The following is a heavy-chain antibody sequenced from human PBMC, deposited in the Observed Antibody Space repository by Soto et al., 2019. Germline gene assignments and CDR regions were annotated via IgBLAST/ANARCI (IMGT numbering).Heavy chain of an antibody. CDR2: IYSSGTT. Sequence: SDTLSLTCTVSGGSIKNYYWSWIRQAPGKEPEWIGYIYSSGTTNYNPSLKSRVTLSVDTSKNQFSLKLSSVIAADTAVYYCARLYHSDRSGQYPFHXWGQGRLVTVSX. D-gene: IGHD3-22*01. CDR3: ARLYHSDRSGQYPFHX. V-gene: IGHV4-59*01. CDR1: GGSIKNYY. J-gene: IGHJ4*02.